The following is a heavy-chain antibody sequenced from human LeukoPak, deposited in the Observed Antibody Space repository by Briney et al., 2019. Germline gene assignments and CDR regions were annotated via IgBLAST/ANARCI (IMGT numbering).Heavy chain of an antibody. CDR3: ARQKQSHGNFDY. J-gene: IGHJ4*02. V-gene: IGHV3-13*01. CDR1: GFTVSSYA. D-gene: IGHD1-26*01. CDR2: LGIAGDT. Sequence: GGSLRLSCAASGFTVSSYAMHWVRQPIGKGLEWVSALGIAGDTFYPGSVKGRFTISRENAKNSLYLQMNSLRAEDTAMYYCARQKQSHGNFDYWGQGTLVIVSS.